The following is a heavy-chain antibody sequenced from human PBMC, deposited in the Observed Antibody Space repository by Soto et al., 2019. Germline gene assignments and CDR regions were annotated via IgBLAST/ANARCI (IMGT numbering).Heavy chain of an antibody. CDR2: ISYDGSNK. Sequence: QVQLVESGGGVVQPGRSLRLSCAASGFTFSSYAMHWVRQAPGKGLEWVAVISYDGSNKYYADSVKGRFTISRDNSKNTLYPQMNSLRAEDTAVYYCAREYSSSWYLWGQGTLVTVSS. J-gene: IGHJ4*02. CDR3: AREYSSSWYL. CDR1: GFTFSSYA. D-gene: IGHD6-13*01. V-gene: IGHV3-30-3*01.